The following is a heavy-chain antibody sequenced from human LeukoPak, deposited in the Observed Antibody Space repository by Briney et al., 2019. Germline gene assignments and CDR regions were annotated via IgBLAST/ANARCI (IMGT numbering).Heavy chain of an antibody. J-gene: IGHJ4*02. Sequence: ALVKVSCKASGYTFTGYYMHWVRQAPGQGLEWMGWINPNSGGTNYAQKFQGRVTMTRDTSISTAYMELSRLRSDDTAVYYCARARSPSSWFFDYWGQGTLVTVSS. CDR2: INPNSGGT. CDR1: GYTFTGYY. D-gene: IGHD6-13*01. V-gene: IGHV1-2*02. CDR3: ARARSPSSWFFDY.